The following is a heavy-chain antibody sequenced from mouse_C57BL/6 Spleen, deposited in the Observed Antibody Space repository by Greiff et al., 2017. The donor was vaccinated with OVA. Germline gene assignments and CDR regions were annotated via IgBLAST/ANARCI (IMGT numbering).Heavy chain of an antibody. D-gene: IGHD1-1*01. J-gene: IGHJ1*03. Sequence: EVQVVESGGGLVKPGGSLKLSCAASGFTFSSYTMSWVRQTPEKRLEWVATISGGGGNTYYPDSVKGRFTISRDNAKNTLYLQMSSLRSEDTALYYCARHGDYYGSSYWYFDVWGTGTTVTVSS. CDR2: ISGGGGNT. CDR3: ARHGDYYGSSYWYFDV. CDR1: GFTFSSYT. V-gene: IGHV5-9*01.